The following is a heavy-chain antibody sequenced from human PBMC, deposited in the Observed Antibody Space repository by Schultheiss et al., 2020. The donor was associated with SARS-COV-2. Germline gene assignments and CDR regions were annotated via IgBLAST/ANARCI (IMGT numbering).Heavy chain of an antibody. CDR1: GFTFSSYA. V-gene: IGHV3-30*04. Sequence: GGSLRLSCAASGFTFSSYAMHWVRQAPGKGLEWVAVISYDGSNKYYADSVKGRFTISRDNSKNTLYLQMNSLRAEDTAVYYCAREAFRGDLPDYYYYGMDVWGQGTTVTVSS. CDR2: ISYDGSNK. J-gene: IGHJ6*02. D-gene: IGHD3-10*01. CDR3: AREAFRGDLPDYYYYGMDV.